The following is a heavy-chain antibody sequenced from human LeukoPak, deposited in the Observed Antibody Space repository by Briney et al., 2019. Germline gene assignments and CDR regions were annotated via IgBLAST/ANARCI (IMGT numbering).Heavy chain of an antibody. D-gene: IGHD2-15*01. CDR2: VSADNTKT. J-gene: IGHJ4*02. CDR3: ARDGCSGDSCFFDY. V-gene: IGHV1-18*01. Sequence: ASVKVSCKASGYTFTSYGISWVRQAPGQGLEWMGWVSADNTKTNYVWRFRGRVTMTKDTSTNTAYMELRNLRSDDTAVYYCARDGCSGDSCFFDYWGQGTPVTVSS. CDR1: GYTFTSYG.